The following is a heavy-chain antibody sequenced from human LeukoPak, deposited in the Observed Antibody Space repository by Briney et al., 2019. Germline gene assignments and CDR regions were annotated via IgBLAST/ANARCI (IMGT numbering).Heavy chain of an antibody. Sequence: GGSLRLSCAASGFTFSSYAMSWVRQAPGKGLEWVSGISGSGGSTYYADSVKGRFAISRDNSKITLYLQMNSLRAEDTAVYYCAKVLDGTGYWNYYFDSWGQGTLVTVSS. J-gene: IGHJ4*02. D-gene: IGHD3-22*01. CDR2: ISGSGGST. CDR3: AKVLDGTGYWNYYFDS. CDR1: GFTFSSYA. V-gene: IGHV3-23*01.